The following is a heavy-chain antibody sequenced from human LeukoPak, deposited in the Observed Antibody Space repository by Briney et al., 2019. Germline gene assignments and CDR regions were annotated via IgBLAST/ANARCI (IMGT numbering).Heavy chain of an antibody. V-gene: IGHV3-23*01. CDR3: AKDVGKWESLHFFDY. Sequence: GGSLRLSCAASGFTFSSYGMHWVRQAPGKGLEWVSSISGRGGSTYYADTVKGRFTISRDNSKNTLYLQMNSLRAEDTAVYYCAKDVGKWESLHFFDYWGQGTLVTVSS. J-gene: IGHJ4*02. CDR2: ISGRGGST. CDR1: GFTFSSYG. D-gene: IGHD1-26*01.